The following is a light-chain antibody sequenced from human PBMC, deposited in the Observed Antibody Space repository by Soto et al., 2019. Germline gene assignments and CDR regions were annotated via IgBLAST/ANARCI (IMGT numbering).Light chain of an antibody. CDR2: DVS. V-gene: IGLV2-14*03. J-gene: IGLJ1*01. CDR3: SSYTSSSTYV. Sequence: SALAQPASVCGSPGQSITISCTGTSSDVGGYNYVSWYQHHPGKAPKLMIYDVSNRPSGVSNRFSGSKSGNTASLTISRLQAEDEADYYCSSYTSSSTYVFGTGTKVTVL. CDR1: SSDVGGYNY.